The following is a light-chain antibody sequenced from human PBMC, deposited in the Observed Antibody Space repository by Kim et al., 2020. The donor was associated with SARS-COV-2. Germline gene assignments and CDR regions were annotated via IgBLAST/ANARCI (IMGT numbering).Light chain of an antibody. V-gene: IGKV3-15*01. CDR3: HQYNDWPLT. J-gene: IGKJ4*01. CDR1: QSVSNN. Sequence: VASGESATLSCRASQSVSNNLAWYQQKAGQAPRLLIYGASTRAPGIAATFSGSGSGTEFTLTISGLRSEDFAVYYCHQYNDWPLTFGGGTKVDIK. CDR2: GAS.